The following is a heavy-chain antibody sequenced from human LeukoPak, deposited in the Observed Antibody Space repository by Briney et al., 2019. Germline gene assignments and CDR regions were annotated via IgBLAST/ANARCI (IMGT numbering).Heavy chain of an antibody. CDR3: AKDLKWDLTERFDY. V-gene: IGHV3-30*18. CDR2: ISYDVSNK. CDR1: GFTFSSYA. Sequence: GGSLRLSCAASGFTFSSYAMHWVRQAPGKGLEWVALISYDVSNKYYADSVKGRFTISRDNSKSTLYLQMNSLRAEDTAVYYCAKDLKWDLTERFDYWGRGTLVTVSS. J-gene: IGHJ4*02. D-gene: IGHD1-26*01.